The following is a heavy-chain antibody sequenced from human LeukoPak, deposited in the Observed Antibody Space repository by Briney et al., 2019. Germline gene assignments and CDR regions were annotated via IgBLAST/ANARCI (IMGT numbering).Heavy chain of an antibody. CDR1: GYTFTRYG. CDR2: ISTYNDNT. D-gene: IGHD2-15*01. J-gene: IGHJ6*02. V-gene: IGHV1-18*01. CDR3: ARAVVAASRAGLYYFGMDV. Sequence: ASVKVSCKASGYTFTRYGISWVRQAPGQGPEWMGWISTYNDNTNYAQKFQGRVTMTTDTSTSTAYMELRSLRSADTAVYYCARAVVAASRAGLYYFGMDVWGQGTTVTVSS.